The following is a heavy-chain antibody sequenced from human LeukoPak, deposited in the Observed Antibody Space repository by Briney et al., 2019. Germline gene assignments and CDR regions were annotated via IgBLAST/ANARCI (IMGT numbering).Heavy chain of an antibody. CDR1: GFTFSSYS. Sequence: GGSLRLSCAASGFTFSSYSMNWVRQAPGKGLEWVSSISSSSSYLYYADSVKGRFTISRDNAKNSLYLQMNSLRAEDTAVYYCARGVRAAVNALFFDYWGQGTLVTVSS. J-gene: IGHJ4*02. CDR3: ARGVRAAVNALFFDY. CDR2: ISSSSSYL. D-gene: IGHD6-13*01. V-gene: IGHV3-21*01.